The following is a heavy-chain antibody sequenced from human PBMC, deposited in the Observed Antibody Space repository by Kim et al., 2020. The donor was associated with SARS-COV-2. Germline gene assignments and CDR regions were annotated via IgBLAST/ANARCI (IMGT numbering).Heavy chain of an antibody. CDR2: IYYSGTT. CDR3: ARVDYLGWFDS. J-gene: IGHJ5*01. D-gene: IGHD4-17*01. Sequence: SETLSLTCSVSGDSVTNSNYYWSWLRQPPGEGLEWIGYIYYSGTTNYNPSLNSLVTISLDTSKNHCSLKLTSLTAADTAMYYCARVDYLGWFDSWGRGPLVTVSS. CDR1: GDSVTNSNYY. V-gene: IGHV4-61*03.